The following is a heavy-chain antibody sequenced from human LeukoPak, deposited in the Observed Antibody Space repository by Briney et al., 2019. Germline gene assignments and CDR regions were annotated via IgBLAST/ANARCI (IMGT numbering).Heavy chain of an antibody. CDR3: ATRRAGRYGFDY. Sequence: ASVKDSCKVSGYTLTELSMHWVRQAPGQGLEWMGIINPSGGSTSYAQKFQGRVTMTRDTSTSTVYMELSSLRSEDTAVYYCATRRAGRYGFDYWGQGTLVTLSS. J-gene: IGHJ4*02. D-gene: IGHD1-1*01. V-gene: IGHV1-46*01. CDR2: INPSGGST. CDR1: GYTLTELS.